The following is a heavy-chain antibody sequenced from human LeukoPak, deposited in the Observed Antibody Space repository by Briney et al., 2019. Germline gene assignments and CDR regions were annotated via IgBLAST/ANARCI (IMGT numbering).Heavy chain of an antibody. J-gene: IGHJ3*02. V-gene: IGHV3-9*01. CDR1: GFTFDDYA. CDR3: ARDIGCSSTSCYINGAFDI. CDR2: ISWNSGSI. D-gene: IGHD2-2*02. Sequence: GGSLRLSCAASGFTFDDYAMPWVRQAPGKGLEWVSGISWNSGSIGYADSVKGRFTISRHNSKNTLYLQMNSLRAEDTAVYYCARDIGCSSTSCYINGAFDIWGQGTMVTVSS.